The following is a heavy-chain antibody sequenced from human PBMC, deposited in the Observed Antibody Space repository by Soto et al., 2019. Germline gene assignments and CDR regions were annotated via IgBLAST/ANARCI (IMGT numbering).Heavy chain of an antibody. CDR3: ARAFSTTTAYFYYYDH. J-gene: IGHJ4*02. CDR2: INHSGTT. V-gene: IGHV4-34*01. CDR1: GGSFTGYY. D-gene: IGHD1-1*01. Sequence: SETLSLTCAVYGGSFTGYYWTWIRQSPRKGLEWIGEINHSGTTRYNPSLESRVIVSVDTSKKQFSLNLSFVTAADTAVYYCARAFSTTTAYFYYYDHWGQGTQVTVAS.